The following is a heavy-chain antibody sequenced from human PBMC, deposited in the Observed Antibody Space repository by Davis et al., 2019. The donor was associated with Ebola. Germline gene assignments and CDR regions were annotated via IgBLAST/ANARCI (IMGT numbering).Heavy chain of an antibody. CDR2: INPSGGST. CDR3: AREKKVVLVPAAMKGYYYYYGMDV. V-gene: IGHV1-46*03. CDR1: GYTFTAYH. Sequence: AASVKVSCKASGYTFTAYHMHWVRQAPGQGLEWMGIINPSGGSTSYAQKFQGRVTMTRDTSTSTVYMELSSLRSEDTAVYYCAREKKVVLVPAAMKGYYYYYGMDVWGQGTTVTVSS. D-gene: IGHD2-2*01. J-gene: IGHJ6*02.